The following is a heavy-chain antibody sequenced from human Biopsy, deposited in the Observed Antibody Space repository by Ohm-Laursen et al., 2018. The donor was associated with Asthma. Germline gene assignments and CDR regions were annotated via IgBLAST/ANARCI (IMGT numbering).Heavy chain of an antibody. CDR1: GYSLTDLS. D-gene: IGHD4-17*01. V-gene: IGHV1-24*01. Sequence: SVKVSCKVSGYSLTDLSMHWVRQAPGQGLEWMGGNDHEEGGAVNARRFQGRVTMTEDTSTDTAYMELSSLSSDDTAVYYCASDFPKDYVRYNFQFWGQGTLVTVSS. CDR3: ASDFPKDYVRYNFQF. CDR2: NDHEEGGA. J-gene: IGHJ4*02.